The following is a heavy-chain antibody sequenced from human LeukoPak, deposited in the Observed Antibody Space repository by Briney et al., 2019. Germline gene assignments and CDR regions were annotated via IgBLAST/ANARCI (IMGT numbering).Heavy chain of an antibody. CDR3: AREDGYCSGGNCYSYFDS. J-gene: IGHJ4*02. CDR1: GFTFSSYW. D-gene: IGHD2-15*01. V-gene: IGHV3-7*01. Sequence: GGSLRLSCAVSGFTFSSYWMSWVRQAPGKGLEWVAYIKKTGSETYYVDSVKGRFTITRDNARNSLFLQMNSLRAEDTAVYYCAREDGYCSGGNCYSYFDSWGQGTLVTVSS. CDR2: IKKTGSET.